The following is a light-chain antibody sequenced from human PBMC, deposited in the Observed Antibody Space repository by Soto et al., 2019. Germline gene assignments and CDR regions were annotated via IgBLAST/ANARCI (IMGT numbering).Light chain of an antibody. CDR1: SSDVGSYNL. CDR3: PSYAGSGSVV. V-gene: IGLV2-23*01. J-gene: IGLJ2*01. Sequence: QSALTQPASVSGSPGQSITISCTGTSSDVGSYNLVSWYQQHPGKAPKLMIYEGSKRPSGVSNRFSGSKSGNTASLTISGLQAEDEADYYCPSYAGSGSVVFGGGTQLAVL. CDR2: EGS.